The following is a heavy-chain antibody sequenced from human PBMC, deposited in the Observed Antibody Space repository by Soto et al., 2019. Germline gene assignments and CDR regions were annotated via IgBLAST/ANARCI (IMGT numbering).Heavy chain of an antibody. Sequence: GGSLRLSCAASGFTFSSYGMHWVRQAPGKGLEWVAVIWYDGSNKYYADSVKGRFTISRDNSKNTLYLQTNSLRAEDTAVYYCASGNLGKTTPHYWGQGTLVTVSS. V-gene: IGHV3-33*01. CDR2: IWYDGSNK. D-gene: IGHD4-4*01. CDR1: GFTFSSYG. CDR3: ASGNLGKTTPHY. J-gene: IGHJ4*02.